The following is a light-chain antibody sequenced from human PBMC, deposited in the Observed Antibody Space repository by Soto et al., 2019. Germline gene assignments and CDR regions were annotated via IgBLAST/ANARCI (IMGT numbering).Light chain of an antibody. V-gene: IGLV2-11*01. CDR2: DVS. J-gene: IGLJ1*01. Sequence: QSVLTQPRSVSGSPGQSVTISCTGTSSDVGGYNYVSWYQQRPGKAPKLMIYDVSKRPSGVPDRFSGSKSGNTASLTISGLQAEDEADYYCCSYAGSYKDVFGTGTKVTVL. CDR1: SSDVGGYNY. CDR3: CSYAGSYKDV.